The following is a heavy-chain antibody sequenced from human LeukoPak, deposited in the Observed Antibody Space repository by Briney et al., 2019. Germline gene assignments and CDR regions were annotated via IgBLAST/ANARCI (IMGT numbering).Heavy chain of an antibody. D-gene: IGHD4-17*01. Sequence: GGSLRLSCAASGFIVSGKYMSWVRQAPGKGLEWVSVIRSDGSTSYADSVKGRFTISRDNSKNTLYLQMNSLRAEDTAVYYCAKTGDGDYVIGNFDYWGQGTLVTVSS. V-gene: IGHV3-53*01. J-gene: IGHJ4*02. CDR3: AKTGDGDYVIGNFDY. CDR1: GFIVSGKY. CDR2: IRSDGST.